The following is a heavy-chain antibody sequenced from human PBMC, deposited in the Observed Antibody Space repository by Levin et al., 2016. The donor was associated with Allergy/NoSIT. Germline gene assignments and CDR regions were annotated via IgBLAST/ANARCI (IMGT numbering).Heavy chain of an antibody. V-gene: IGHV3-30*04. CDR2: ISYDGSNK. CDR3: AREHRLDV. J-gene: IGHJ3*01. Sequence: GGSLRLSCAASGFTFSTYAMHWVRQAPGKGLEWVAVISYDGSNKYYADSVKGRFTISRDNSKKTLFLQMSSLRAEDTAVYYCAREHRLDVWGQGTLVTVSS. CDR1: GFTFSTYA.